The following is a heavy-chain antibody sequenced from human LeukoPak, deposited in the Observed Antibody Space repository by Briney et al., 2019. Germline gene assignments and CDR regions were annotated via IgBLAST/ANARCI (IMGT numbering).Heavy chain of an antibody. CDR3: ARWGYYDSSDQH. Sequence: GGSLRLSCAASGFTFNTYSMNWVRQAPGKGLEWVSSISSSSSNIQYEDSVKGRFTISRDNAKKSLYLQMNSLRAEDTAVYYCARWGYYDSSDQHWGQGTLVTVSS. CDR1: GFTFNTYS. D-gene: IGHD3-22*01. V-gene: IGHV3-21*01. J-gene: IGHJ1*01. CDR2: ISSSSSNI.